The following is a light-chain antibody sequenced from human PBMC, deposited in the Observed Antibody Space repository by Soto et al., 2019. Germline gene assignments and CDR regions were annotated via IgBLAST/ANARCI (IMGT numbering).Light chain of an antibody. Sequence: QSALTQPASVSGSPGQSITISCTGTSSDVGGYNHVSWYQQHPGKAPKLMIFDVSRRPSGVSNRFSGSKSGNTASLTISGLQAADEADYYCASYTSSSTLYVFGSGTKLTVL. CDR3: ASYTSSSTLYV. CDR2: DVS. V-gene: IGLV2-14*01. CDR1: SSDVGGYNH. J-gene: IGLJ1*01.